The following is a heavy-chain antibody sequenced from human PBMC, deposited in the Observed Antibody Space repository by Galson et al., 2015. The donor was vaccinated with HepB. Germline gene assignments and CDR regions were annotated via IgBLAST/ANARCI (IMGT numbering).Heavy chain of an antibody. Sequence: SLRLSCAASGFTFSNAWMSWVRQAPGKGLEWVGRIKSKTDGGTTDYAAPVKGRFTISRDDSKNTLYLQMNSLKTEDTAVYYCTIDQAGYYYYDGMDVWGQGTTVTVS. J-gene: IGHJ6*02. V-gene: IGHV3-15*01. CDR1: GFTFSNAW. CDR2: IKSKTDGGTT. CDR3: TIDQAGYYYYDGMDV. D-gene: IGHD3-10*01.